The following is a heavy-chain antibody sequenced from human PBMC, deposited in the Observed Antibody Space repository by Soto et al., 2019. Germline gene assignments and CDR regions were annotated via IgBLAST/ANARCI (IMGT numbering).Heavy chain of an antibody. CDR2: IRSKAYGGTT. D-gene: IGHD6-6*01. V-gene: IGHV3-49*03. J-gene: IGHJ6*03. Sequence: GGSLRLSCTASGFTFGDYAMSWFRQAPGKGLEWVGFIRSKAYGGTTEYAASVKGRFTISRDDSKSIAYLQMNSLKTEDTAVYYCTRDREEYSSSFYYYYYMDVWGKGTTVTVSS. CDR3: TRDREEYSSSFYYYYYMDV. CDR1: GFTFGDYA.